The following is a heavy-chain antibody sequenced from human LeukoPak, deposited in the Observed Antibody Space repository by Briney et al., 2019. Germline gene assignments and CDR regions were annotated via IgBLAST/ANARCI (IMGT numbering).Heavy chain of an antibody. D-gene: IGHD3-22*01. CDR1: GGSISSSSYY. CDR2: IYYSGST. Sequence: SETLSLTCTVSGGSISSSSYYWGWIRQPPGKGLEWIGSIYYSGSTYYNPSLKSRVTISVDTSKNQFSLEPSSVTAADTAVYYCARSPSPYYYDRASYFDYWGQGTLVTVSS. V-gene: IGHV4-39*07. CDR3: ARSPSPYYYDRASYFDY. J-gene: IGHJ4*02.